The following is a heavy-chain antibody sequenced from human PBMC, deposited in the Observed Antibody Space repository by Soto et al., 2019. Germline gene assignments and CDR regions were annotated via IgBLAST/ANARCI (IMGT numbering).Heavy chain of an antibody. D-gene: IGHD4-4*01. J-gene: IGHJ5*02. Sequence: PSETLSLTCTVSGGSISSGDYYWSWIRQPPGKGLEWIGYIYYSGSTYYNPSLKSRVTISVDTSKNQFSLKLSSVTAADTAVYYCAREIWGPYSNSYGFDPWGQGPLVTVSS. CDR1: GGSISSGDYY. V-gene: IGHV4-30-4*01. CDR2: IYYSGST. CDR3: AREIWGPYSNSYGFDP.